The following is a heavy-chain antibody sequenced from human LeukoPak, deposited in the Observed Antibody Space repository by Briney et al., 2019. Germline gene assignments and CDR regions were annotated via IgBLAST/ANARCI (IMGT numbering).Heavy chain of an antibody. CDR1: GGSISSSIYY. CDR2: LYYSGTT. V-gene: IGHV4-39*01. D-gene: IGHD3-10*01. Sequence: PSETLSLTCTVSGGSISSSIYYWGWIRQPPGKGLEWIGNLYYSGTTYYTPSLKSRVTISVDTSKNQFSVKLSPVTAADTAVYYCARHTGRFGDYLDYWGQGTLVIVSS. CDR3: ARHTGRFGDYLDY. J-gene: IGHJ4*02.